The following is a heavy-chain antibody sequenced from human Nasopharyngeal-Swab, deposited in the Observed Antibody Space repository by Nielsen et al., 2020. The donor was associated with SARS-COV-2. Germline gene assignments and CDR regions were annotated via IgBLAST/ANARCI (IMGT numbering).Heavy chain of an antibody. D-gene: IGHD6-6*01. V-gene: IGHV3-74*01. CDR2: INSDGSST. Sequence: GESLKISCAASGFTFSSNWLHWVRQAPGKGLVWVSRINSDGSSTSNADSVKGRFTISRDNAKNTLYLQMNSLRAEDTAVYYCARVPEVPSISVDYWGQGTLVTVSS. J-gene: IGHJ4*02. CDR1: GFTFSSNW. CDR3: ARVPEVPSISVDY.